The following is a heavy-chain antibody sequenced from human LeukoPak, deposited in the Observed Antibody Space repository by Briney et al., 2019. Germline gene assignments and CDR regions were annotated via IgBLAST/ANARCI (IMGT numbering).Heavy chain of an antibody. CDR3: AKVAYYDSSGYYFGYYFDY. V-gene: IGHV3-23*01. D-gene: IGHD3-22*01. CDR1: GFTFSSYE. CDR2: ISGSGGST. J-gene: IGHJ4*02. Sequence: GGSLRLSCAASGFTFSSYEMNWVRQAPGKGLEWVSAISGSGGSTYYADSVKGRFTISRDNSKNTLYLQMNSLRAEDTAVYYCAKVAYYDSSGYYFGYYFDYWGQGTLVTVSS.